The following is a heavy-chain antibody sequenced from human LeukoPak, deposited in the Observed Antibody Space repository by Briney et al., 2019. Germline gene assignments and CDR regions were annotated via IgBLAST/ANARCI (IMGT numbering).Heavy chain of an antibody. D-gene: IGHD3-10*01. CDR1: GFTVSTYG. V-gene: IGHV3-30*18. CDR2: ISNDGSNK. J-gene: IGHJ4*02. Sequence: GGSLRLSCAASGFTVSTYGMHWVRQAPGKGLEWVAVISNDGSNKYYADPVKGRFTISRDNSKNTLYLQMNSLRAEDSAVYYCAKGEYTYGPGSFDYWGQGTLVTVSS. CDR3: AKGEYTYGPGSFDY.